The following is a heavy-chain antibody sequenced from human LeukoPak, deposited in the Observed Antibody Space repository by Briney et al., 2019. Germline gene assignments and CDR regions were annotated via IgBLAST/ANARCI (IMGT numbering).Heavy chain of an antibody. V-gene: IGHV1-2*02. CDR2: INPNSGGT. CDR3: ARDPGYYVPDY. CDR1: GYTFTGYF. J-gene: IGHJ4*02. D-gene: IGHD1-26*01. Sequence: ASVKVSCKASGYTFTGYFMHWVRQAPGQGLVWMGWINPNSGGTNYAQKFQGRVTMTRDTSISTVYMEVSRLTSDDTAVYYCARDPGYYVPDYWGQGTLVIVSS.